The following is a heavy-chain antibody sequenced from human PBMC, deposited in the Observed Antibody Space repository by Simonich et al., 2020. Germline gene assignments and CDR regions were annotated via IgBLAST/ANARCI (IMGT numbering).Heavy chain of an antibody. CDR2: SNPNSGGK. Sequence: QVQLVQSGAEVKKPGASVKVSCKASGYTFTGYYMHWVRQAPGQGLGWVGWSNPNSGGKNYAQKVQGRVTMTRDTSISTAYMELSRLRSDDTAVYYCARDRAARYYYYYYMDVWGKGTTVTVSS. V-gene: IGHV1-2*02. CDR3: ARDRAARYYYYYYMDV. J-gene: IGHJ6*03. CDR1: GYTFTGYY. D-gene: IGHD6-6*01.